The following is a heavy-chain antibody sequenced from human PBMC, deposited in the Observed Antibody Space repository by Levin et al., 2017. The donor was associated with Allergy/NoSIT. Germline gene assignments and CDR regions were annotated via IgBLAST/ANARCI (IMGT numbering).Heavy chain of an antibody. Sequence: PGGSLRLSCAASGFSLSDHYMDWVRQAPGKGLEWVGRTRNKANGDTTEYAASVKGRFTISRDDSKNLLYLQMNTLKTEDTAMYYCARMTWTVGNYLDAFDVWGQGTMVTVSS. D-gene: IGHD3-3*01. CDR3: ARMTWTVGNYLDAFDV. V-gene: IGHV3-72*01. J-gene: IGHJ3*01. CDR2: TRNKANGDTT. CDR1: GFSLSDHY.